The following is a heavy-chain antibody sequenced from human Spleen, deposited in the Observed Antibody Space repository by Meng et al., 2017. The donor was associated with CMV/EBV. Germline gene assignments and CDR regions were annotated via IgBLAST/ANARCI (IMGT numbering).Heavy chain of an antibody. V-gene: IGHV4-59*12. J-gene: IGHJ4*02. CDR1: GGSISSYY. Sequence: SETLSLTCTVSGGSISSYYWSWIRQPPGKGLEWIGYIYYSGSTNYNPSLKSRVTISVDTSKNQFSLKLSSVTAADTALYFCARVVSYDYNSRDYHDLFYFDSWSQGTLVTVSS. CDR2: IYYSGST. CDR3: ARVVSYDYNSRDYHDLFYFDS. D-gene: IGHD3-22*01.